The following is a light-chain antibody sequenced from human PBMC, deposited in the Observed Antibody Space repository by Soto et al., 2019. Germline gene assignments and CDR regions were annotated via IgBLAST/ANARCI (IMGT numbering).Light chain of an antibody. J-gene: IGKJ2*01. CDR1: QSVNSN. CDR2: GAS. V-gene: IGKV3-15*01. CDR3: QQYNNWPPAYT. Sequence: IVMTQSPATLSVSPGERATLSCRASQSVNSNLAWYQQRPGQAPRLLIYGASTRATGVPARFSGSGSGTEFTLSISSLQSEDFAVYYCQQYNNWPPAYTFGQGTKLEIK.